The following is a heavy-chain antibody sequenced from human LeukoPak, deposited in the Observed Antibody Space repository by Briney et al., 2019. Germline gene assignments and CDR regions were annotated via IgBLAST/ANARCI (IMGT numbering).Heavy chain of an antibody. CDR2: IKQEQDGNEK. CDR1: GFTFNNYA. D-gene: IGHD3-10*01. V-gene: IGHV3-7*01. J-gene: IGHJ4*02. CDR3: ARGGSRGSFDY. Sequence: GGSLRLSCAASGFTFNNYAMTWVRQAPGKGLEWVANIKQEQDGNEKEYVESVKGRFTISRDSAKNSLYLQMNSLRTEDTAVYYCARGGSRGSFDYWGQGTLVTVSS.